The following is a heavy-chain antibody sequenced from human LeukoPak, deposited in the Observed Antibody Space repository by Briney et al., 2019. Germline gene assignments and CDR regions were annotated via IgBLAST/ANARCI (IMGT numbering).Heavy chain of an antibody. J-gene: IGHJ4*02. CDR2: IYYSGST. Sequence: PSETLSLTCTVSGGSISSYYWSWIRQPPGKGLEWIGYIYYSGSTNYNPSFKSRVTISVDTSKNQFSLKLSSVTAADTAVYYCARHSVAGIDYWGQGTLVTVSS. V-gene: IGHV4-59*08. CDR1: GGSISSYY. D-gene: IGHD4-23*01. CDR3: ARHSVAGIDY.